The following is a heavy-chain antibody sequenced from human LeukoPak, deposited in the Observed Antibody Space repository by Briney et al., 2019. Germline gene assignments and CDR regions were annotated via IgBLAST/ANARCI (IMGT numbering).Heavy chain of an antibody. CDR2: IKQDGSEI. J-gene: IGHJ4*02. V-gene: IGHV3-7*01. CDR3: ARGHRHQKLGMEEMHDY. D-gene: IGHD7-27*01. Sequence: PGGSLRLSCAASGFTFSNFYMSWVRQAPGRGLEWVANIKQDGSEINYVDSVKGRFTISRDNAENSLYLQMNSLRAEDTAVYYCARGHRHQKLGMEEMHDYWGQGTLVTVSS. CDR1: GFTFSNFY.